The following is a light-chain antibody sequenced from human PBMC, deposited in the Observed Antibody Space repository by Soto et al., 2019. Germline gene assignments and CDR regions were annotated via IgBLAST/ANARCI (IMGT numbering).Light chain of an antibody. Sequence: IQLTQSPPSLSASVGDRVTITCRASQGISSYLAWYQQKPGKAPKLLIYAASTLQGGVPSRFSGSGSGTDFTLTISSLQPEDFATYYCQQLDSYPLTFGGGTKVDIK. V-gene: IGKV1-9*01. CDR2: AAS. CDR1: QGISSY. CDR3: QQLDSYPLT. J-gene: IGKJ4*01.